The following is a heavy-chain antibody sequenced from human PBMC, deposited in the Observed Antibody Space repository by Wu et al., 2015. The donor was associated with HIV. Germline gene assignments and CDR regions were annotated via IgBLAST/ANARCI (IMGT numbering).Heavy chain of an antibody. V-gene: IGHV1-2*02. CDR1: GYTFTAYY. CDR3: TRGTRNYLFDY. Sequence: HGQLLQSGAEVKMPGASVTVSCKASGYTFTAYYMHWIRQAPGQGLEWMGWINVNSGDSNYARKFRGRLTVTRDTSINTVYMDLSSLKSDDSAIYYCTRGTRNYLFDYWGQGRLVTVSS. D-gene: IGHD4-11*01. J-gene: IGHJ4*02. CDR2: INVNSGDS.